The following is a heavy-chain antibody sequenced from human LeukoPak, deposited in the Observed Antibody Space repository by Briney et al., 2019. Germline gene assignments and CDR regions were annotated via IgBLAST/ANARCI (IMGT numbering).Heavy chain of an antibody. CDR3: ARDPGYCSGGSCPPDMDV. J-gene: IGHJ6*03. CDR1: GYTFTSYD. Sequence: GASVKVSCKASGYTFTSYDINWVRQATGQGLEWMGWMNPNSGNTGYAQKFQGRVTMTRNTSISTAYMELSSLRSEDTAVYYCARDPGYCSGGSCPPDMDVWGKGTTVTVSS. CDR2: MNPNSGNT. D-gene: IGHD2-15*01. V-gene: IGHV1-8*01.